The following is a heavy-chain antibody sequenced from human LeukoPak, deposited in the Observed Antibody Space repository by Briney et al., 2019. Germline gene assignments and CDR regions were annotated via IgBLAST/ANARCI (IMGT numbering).Heavy chain of an antibody. Sequence: ASVKVSCKASGYTFTGYYMYWVRQAPGQGLEWMGWINPNSGGTNYVQKFQGRVTMTRDTSISTAYMELSRLRSDDTAVYYCARGPALNEGSSSPFDYWGQGTLVTVSS. CDR2: INPNSGGT. CDR1: GYTFTGYY. D-gene: IGHD6-6*01. V-gene: IGHV1-2*02. CDR3: ARGPALNEGSSSPFDY. J-gene: IGHJ4*02.